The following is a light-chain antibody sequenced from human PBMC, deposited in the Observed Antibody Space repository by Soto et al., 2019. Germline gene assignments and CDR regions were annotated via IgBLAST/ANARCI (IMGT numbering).Light chain of an antibody. CDR1: QCISTY. CDR3: QKSYSTTWK. V-gene: IGKV1-39*01. Sequence: DIQMTQSPSSLSSSLGDRVTITCRASQCISTYLNWYQQRPGKAPKLLIYAASSLQSGVPSRFSGSGSETPFTLTISSLQPEDFATYSCQKSYSTTWKFGQGTKVDIK. J-gene: IGKJ1*01. CDR2: AAS.